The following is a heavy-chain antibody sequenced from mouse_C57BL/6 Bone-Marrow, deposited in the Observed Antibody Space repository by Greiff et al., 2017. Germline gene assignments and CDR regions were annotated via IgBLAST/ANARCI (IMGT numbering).Heavy chain of an antibody. V-gene: IGHV2-6*01. CDR2: IWGVGST. CDR1: GFSLTSSG. CDR3: ARNSNYAMDF. Sequence: QVQLKESGPGLVAPSQSLSITCTVSGFSLTSSGVDWVRQSPGKGLEWLGVIWGVGSTNYNSALKSRLSISKDNSKSQVFLQKNSLQTEDTAMYYCARNSNYAMDFWGQGPSVTVSS. J-gene: IGHJ4*01. D-gene: IGHD2-5*01.